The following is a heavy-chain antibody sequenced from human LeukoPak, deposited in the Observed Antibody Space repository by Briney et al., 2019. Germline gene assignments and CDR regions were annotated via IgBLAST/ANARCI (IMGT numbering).Heavy chain of an antibody. D-gene: IGHD1-1*01. CDR1: GFTFSSDA. CDR2: ITGSGGST. CDR3: AKENWRSWDY. Sequence: GASLRLSCAASGFTFSSDAMSWVRQAPGKGLEGVSAITGSGGSTYYADAVKGRFTISRDNSKNTQYLQMNSLSAEDTAVYYCAKENWRSWDYXGQGTLVTVPS. J-gene: IGHJ4*02. V-gene: IGHV3-23*01.